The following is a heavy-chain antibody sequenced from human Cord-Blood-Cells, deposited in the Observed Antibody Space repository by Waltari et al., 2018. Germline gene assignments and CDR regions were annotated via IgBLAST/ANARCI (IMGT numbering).Heavy chain of an antibody. D-gene: IGHD6-13*01. CDR3: ARGSSSSWYAFDI. CDR2: IYHSGST. CDR1: GGSISSGGYS. J-gene: IGHJ3*02. Sequence: QLQLQEYGSGLVKPSQTLSLTCAVSGGSISSGGYSWSWIRQTPGKCLEWIGYIYHSGSTYYNPSLKSRVTISVDRSKNQFSLKLSSVTAADTAMYYCARGSSSSWYAFDIWGQGTMVTVSS. V-gene: IGHV4-30-2*01.